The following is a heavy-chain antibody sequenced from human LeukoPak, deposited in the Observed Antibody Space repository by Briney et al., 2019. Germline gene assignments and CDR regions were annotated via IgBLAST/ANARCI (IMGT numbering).Heavy chain of an antibody. J-gene: IGHJ3*02. CDR1: GFTFSTYN. CDR2: ISSGSGTI. CDR3: AKDGFLLWRGAFDI. Sequence: GGSLRLSCAASGFTFSTYNMNWVRQAPGKGLEWLSYISSGSGTILYADSVKGRFTISRDNSKNTLWLQMNSLRAEDTAVYYCAKDGFLLWRGAFDIWGQGTMVTVSS. V-gene: IGHV3-48*01. D-gene: IGHD2-21*01.